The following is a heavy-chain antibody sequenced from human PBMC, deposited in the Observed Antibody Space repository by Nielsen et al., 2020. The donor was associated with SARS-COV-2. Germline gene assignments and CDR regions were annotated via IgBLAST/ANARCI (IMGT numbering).Heavy chain of an antibody. CDR1: GGSISSSNW. V-gene: IGHV4-4*02. CDR2: IYHTGAT. D-gene: IGHD6-19*01. J-gene: IGHJ5*02. CDR3: ARRAGTNWFDP. Sequence: SETLSLTCAVSGGSISSSNWWTWVRQAPGTGLEWLAEIYHTGATNYHPSLKSRITISTDKSKNHFSLNLNSVTAADTAVYYCARRAGTNWFDPWGQGTLVSVSS.